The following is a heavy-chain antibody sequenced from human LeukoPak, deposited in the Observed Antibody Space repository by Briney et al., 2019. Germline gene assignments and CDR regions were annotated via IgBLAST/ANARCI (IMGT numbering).Heavy chain of an antibody. Sequence: PSETLSLTCAVSGYSISNGYYWVRIRQPPGRGLKWIGSLYHSDSAYYNTSLRSRVSMSVDTSKNQFSLTLSFVTAADTAVYYCARQHDSYYYYYIDVWGSGTTVTVSS. CDR2: LYHSDSA. CDR1: GYSISNGYY. J-gene: IGHJ6*03. V-gene: IGHV4-38-2*01. CDR3: ARQHDSYYYYYIDV.